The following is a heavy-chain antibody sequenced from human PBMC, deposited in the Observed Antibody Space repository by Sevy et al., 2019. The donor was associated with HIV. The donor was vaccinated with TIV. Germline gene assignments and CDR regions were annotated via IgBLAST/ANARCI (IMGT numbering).Heavy chain of an antibody. V-gene: IGHV4-59*01. CDR3: ARDGYYSDSSGYYHYYFDY. Sequence: SETLSLTCTVSGGSISSYYWSWIRQPPGKGLEWIGYIYYSGSTKYNPSLKSRVGISVDTTKNQFSLKLNSVTAADTAVYYCARDGYYSDSSGYYHYYFDYWGQGTLVTVSS. CDR2: IYYSGST. J-gene: IGHJ4*02. CDR1: GGSISSYY. D-gene: IGHD3-22*01.